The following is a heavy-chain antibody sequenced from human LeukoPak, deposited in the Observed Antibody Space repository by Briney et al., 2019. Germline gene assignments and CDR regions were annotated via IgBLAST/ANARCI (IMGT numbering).Heavy chain of an antibody. J-gene: IGHJ3*02. Sequence: PSETVSLPCTVCGRSISRSHYWGWIRQPPGAGLGRIGRFYYSGSTYYNPSLRRRVPLPVDPPKNQVSLNLHSVTAGDAAVLFCARLDLVVVVAARSGAFDSWGQGTMVTVSS. D-gene: IGHD2-15*01. V-gene: IGHV4-39*01. CDR3: ARLDLVVVVAARSGAFDS. CDR1: GRSISRSHY. CDR2: FYYSGST.